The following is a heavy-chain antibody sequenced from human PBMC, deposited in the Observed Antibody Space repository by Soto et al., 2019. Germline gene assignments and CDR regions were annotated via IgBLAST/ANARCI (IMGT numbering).Heavy chain of an antibody. CDR3: ARTEYIVVVAPRESWFDP. D-gene: IGHD2-15*01. Sequence: GGSLRLSCAASGFTFSGYGMSWVRQAPGKGLEWVSVISGSGDSTYYADSVKGRFTISVDTSKNQFSLKLSSVTAADTAVYYCARTEYIVVVAPRESWFDPWGQGTLVTVSS. CDR1: GFTFSGYG. J-gene: IGHJ5*02. V-gene: IGHV3-23*01. CDR2: ISGSGDST.